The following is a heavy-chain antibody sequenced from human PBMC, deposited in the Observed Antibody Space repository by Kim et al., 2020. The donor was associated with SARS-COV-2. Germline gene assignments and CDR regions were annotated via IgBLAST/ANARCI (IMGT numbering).Heavy chain of an antibody. Sequence: SETLSLTCTVSGGSISSSSYYWGWIRQPPGKGLEWIGSIYYSGSTYYNPSLKSRVTISVDTSKNQFSLKLSSVTAADTAVYYCARHARYSSSGFGSYYF. CDR3: ARHARYSSSGFGSYYF. J-gene: IGHJ4*01. D-gene: IGHD6-6*01. V-gene: IGHV4-39*01. CDR1: GGSISSSSYY. CDR2: IYYSGST.